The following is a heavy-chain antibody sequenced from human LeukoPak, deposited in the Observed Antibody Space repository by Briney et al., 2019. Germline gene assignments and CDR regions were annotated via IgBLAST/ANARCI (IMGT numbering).Heavy chain of an antibody. CDR1: GGSFSGYY. J-gene: IGHJ4*02. V-gene: IGHV4-34*01. CDR2: INHSGST. CDR3: ARGKNNYFDY. Sequence: KSSETLSLTCAVYGGSFSGYYWSWIRQPPGKGLEWIGEINHSGSTNYNPSLKSRVTISVDTSKNQFSLKLSSVTAADTAAYYCARGKNNYFDYWGQGTLVTVSS.